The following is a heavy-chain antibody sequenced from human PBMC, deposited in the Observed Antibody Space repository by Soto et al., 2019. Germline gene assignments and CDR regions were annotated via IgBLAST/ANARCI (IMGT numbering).Heavy chain of an antibody. CDR2: ISHDGNFE. D-gene: IGHD3-16*01. J-gene: IGHJ6*02. Sequence: QLQLVESGGNVVQPGRSLRLSCAASGFTFTTYAMHWVRQAPGTGLEWLAIISHDGNFEYYADSVKGRFTISRDDSKNTIYLQMNSLRGDDSGVYFWARGGAMSAALSFGMDVWGQGTTVSVSS. CDR3: ARGGAMSAALSFGMDV. V-gene: IGHV3-33*01. CDR1: GFTFTTYA.